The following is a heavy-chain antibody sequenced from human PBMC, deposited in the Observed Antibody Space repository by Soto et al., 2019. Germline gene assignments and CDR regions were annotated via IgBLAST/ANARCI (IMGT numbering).Heavy chain of an antibody. J-gene: IGHJ4*02. CDR2: ISNTGGNT. CDR3: AKDRLAGNFDY. V-gene: IGHV3-23*01. CDR1: GFTFNSYA. Sequence: GGSLRLSCAASGFTFNSYAMNWVRQAPGKGLEWVATISNTGGNTYYADSVKGRFTISRDNSKNTLYLQMNSLRVEDTAVYYCAKDRLAGNFDYWGQGTQVTVSS.